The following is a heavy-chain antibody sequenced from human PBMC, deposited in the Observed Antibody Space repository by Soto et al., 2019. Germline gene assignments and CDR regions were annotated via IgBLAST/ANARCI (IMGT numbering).Heavy chain of an antibody. CDR1: SDAVSSYN. Sequence: KASSDAVSSYNISWVRQAPGQGLEWMGGIIPIFGTANYAQKFQGRVTITADESTSTAYMELSSLRSEDTAVHYCARVLWGDLYYYYGMDRWRQGTTVIVS. CDR3: ARVLWGDLYYYYGMDR. D-gene: IGHD3-16*01. J-gene: IGHJ6*02. V-gene: IGHV1-69*01. CDR2: IIPIFGTA.